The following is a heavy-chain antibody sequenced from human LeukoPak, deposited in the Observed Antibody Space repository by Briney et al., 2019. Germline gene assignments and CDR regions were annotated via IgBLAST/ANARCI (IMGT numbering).Heavy chain of an antibody. CDR1: GFTFSGYG. CDR3: AKDWDSWSGYSAFDI. CDR2: IWYDGSNK. V-gene: IGHV3-33*06. D-gene: IGHD3-3*01. Sequence: PGRSLRLSCAASGFTFSGYGMHWVRQAPGKGLEWVAVIWYDGSNKYYADSVKGRFTISRDNSKNTLYLQMNSLRAEDTAVYYCAKDWDSWSGYSAFDIWGQGTMVTVSS. J-gene: IGHJ3*02.